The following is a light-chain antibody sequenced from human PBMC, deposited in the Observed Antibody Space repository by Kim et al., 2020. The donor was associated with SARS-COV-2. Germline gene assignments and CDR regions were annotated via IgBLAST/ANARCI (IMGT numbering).Light chain of an antibody. V-gene: IGLV3-1*01. J-gene: IGLJ1*01. CDR2: QDN. CDR1: KLGDKY. CDR3: QAWDSSTHNYV. Sequence: SYELTQPPSVSVSPGQTASITCSGYKLGDKYVSWYQQKPGQSPVVVIYQDNQRPSGIPERFSGPNSGTTATLTISGTQAMDEADYYCQAWDSSTHNYVFG.